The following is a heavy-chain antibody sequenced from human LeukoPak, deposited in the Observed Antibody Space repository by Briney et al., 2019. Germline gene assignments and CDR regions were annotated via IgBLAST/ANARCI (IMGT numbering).Heavy chain of an antibody. CDR2: FHNSGTS. CDR1: DDSISDYY. V-gene: IGHV4-59*01. Sequence: SETLSLTCTVSDDSISDYYRGWNRQPPGKGLEWIGYFHNSGTSTYNPSLKSRVTISADTSKNQFSLKLNSLTTADTAVYYCTRGAGWLIDYWGQGILVTVSS. J-gene: IGHJ4*02. CDR3: TRGAGWLIDY. D-gene: IGHD3-16*01.